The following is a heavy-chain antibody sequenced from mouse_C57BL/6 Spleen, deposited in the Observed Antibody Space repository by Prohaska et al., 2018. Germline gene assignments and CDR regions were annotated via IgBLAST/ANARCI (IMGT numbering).Heavy chain of an antibody. J-gene: IGHJ3*01. CDR2: IRLKSYNYET. V-gene: IGHV6-3*01. CDR1: GFTFSNYW. CDR3: TADPNAY. Sequence: EVKLEESGGGLVQPGGSMKLSCVASGFTFSNYWMNWVRQSHETGLEWVAQIRLKSYNYETHYAEAVKGRFTISRDEAKSSDYLQMINLRAEDTGIYYCTADPNAYWGQGTLVTVSA.